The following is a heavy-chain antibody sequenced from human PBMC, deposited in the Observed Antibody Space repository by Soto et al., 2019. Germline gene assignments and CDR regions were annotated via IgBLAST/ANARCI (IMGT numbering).Heavy chain of an antibody. J-gene: IGHJ6*03. D-gene: IGHD5-12*01. V-gene: IGHV1-24*01. CDR2: FDPEDGET. Sequence: ASVKVSCKVSGYTLTELSMHWVRQAPGKGLEWMGGFDPEDGETIYAQKFQGRVTMTGDTSIDTAYMELSSLRSEDTAVYYCARGLSGYDEYYYYYYMDVWGKGTTVTVSS. CDR3: ARGLSGYDEYYYYYYMDV. CDR1: GYTLTELS.